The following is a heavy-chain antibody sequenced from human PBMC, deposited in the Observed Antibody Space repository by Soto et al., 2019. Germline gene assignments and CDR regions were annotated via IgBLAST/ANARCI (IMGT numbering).Heavy chain of an antibody. D-gene: IGHD3-3*01. Sequence: SETLSLTCAVYGGSFSGYYWSWIRQPPGKGLEWIGEINHSGSTNYNPSLKSRVTISVDTSKNQFSLRLSSVTAADTAVYYCARNGSYYDFWSGYYFGGGMDVWGQGTTVTSP. J-gene: IGHJ6*02. V-gene: IGHV4-34*01. CDR1: GGSFSGYY. CDR2: INHSGST. CDR3: ARNGSYYDFWSGYYFGGGMDV.